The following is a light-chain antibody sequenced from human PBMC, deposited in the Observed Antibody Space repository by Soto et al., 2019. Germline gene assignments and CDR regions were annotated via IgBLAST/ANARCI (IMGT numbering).Light chain of an antibody. CDR1: QSFGSGF. CDR3: QQYHRAPRT. J-gene: IGKJ1*01. Sequence: EIVLTQSPGTLSLSPGERATLSCRASQSFGSGFLAWYQQKPGQAPRLVIYGASSRATGIPDRFSGSGSGTDFTLTISRLEPEDFAVYYCQQYHRAPRTFGSGTKVDIK. CDR2: GAS. V-gene: IGKV3-20*01.